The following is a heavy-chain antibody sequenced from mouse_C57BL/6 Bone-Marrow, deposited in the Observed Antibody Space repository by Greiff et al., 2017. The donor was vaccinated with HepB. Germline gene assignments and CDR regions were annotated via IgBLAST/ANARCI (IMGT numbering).Heavy chain of an antibody. CDR1: GYTFTSYW. J-gene: IGHJ2*01. CDR2: IHPNSGST. V-gene: IGHV1-64*01. CDR3: ARDDTTVVALYYFDY. D-gene: IGHD1-1*01. Sequence: QVQLQQPGAELVKPGASVKLSCKASGYTFTSYWMHWVKQRPGQGLEWIGMIHPNSGSTNYNEKFKSKATLTVDKSSSTAYMQLSSLTSEDSAVYYCARDDTTVVALYYFDYWGQGTTLTVSS.